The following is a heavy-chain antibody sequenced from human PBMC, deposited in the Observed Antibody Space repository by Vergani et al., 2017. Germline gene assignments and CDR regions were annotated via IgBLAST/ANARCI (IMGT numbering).Heavy chain of an antibody. D-gene: IGHD3-22*01. Sequence: QVQLVESGGGVVQPGRSLGLSCAASGFTFSSYAMHWVRQAPGKGLEWVAVISYDGSNKYYADSVKGRFTISRDNSKNTLYLQMNSLRAEDTAVYYCARTYYDSSGYYFRPPQGDYWGQGTLVTVSS. CDR3: ARTYYDSSGYYFRPPQGDY. V-gene: IGHV3-30-3*01. CDR1: GFTFSSYA. CDR2: ISYDGSNK. J-gene: IGHJ4*02.